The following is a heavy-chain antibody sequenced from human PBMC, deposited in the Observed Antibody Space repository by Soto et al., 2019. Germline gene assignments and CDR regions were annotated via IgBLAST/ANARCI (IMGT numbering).Heavy chain of an antibody. Sequence: EVQLVESGGGLVQPGGSLRVSCAASGFTVGSNFMSWVRQAPGEGLEWVSVIYSGGSTYYADSVKGRFTISRDNSKNTLYLQMNNLRAEDTAVYYCASFVPPRSGYYGWFDSWGQGTLVTVSS. J-gene: IGHJ5*01. V-gene: IGHV3-66*01. CDR2: IYSGGST. CDR1: GFTVGSNF. D-gene: IGHD3-22*01. CDR3: ASFVPPRSGYYGWFDS.